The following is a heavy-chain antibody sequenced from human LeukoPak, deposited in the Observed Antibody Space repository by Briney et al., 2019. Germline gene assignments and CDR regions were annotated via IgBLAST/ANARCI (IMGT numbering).Heavy chain of an antibody. J-gene: IGHJ3*01. V-gene: IGHV5-51*01. CDR1: GYSFTSDW. CDR3: ARGDFSKGVFDV. Sequence: GESLKISCKGSGYSFTSDWIGWVRQMPGKGLEWMGMIYPGDSDTRYSPSLQGQVTISADKSISTAYLQWSSLKASDTAMYYCARGDFSKGVFDVWGQGTMDTVSS. CDR2: IYPGDSDT. D-gene: IGHD4-11*01.